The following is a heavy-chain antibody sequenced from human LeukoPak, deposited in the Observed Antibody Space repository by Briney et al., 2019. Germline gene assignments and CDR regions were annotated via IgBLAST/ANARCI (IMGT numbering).Heavy chain of an antibody. D-gene: IGHD3-22*01. CDR2: IYTSGST. V-gene: IGHV4-4*07. Sequence: KASETLSLTCTVSGGSISGYYWSWIRQPAGKGLEWIGRIYTSGSTNYNPSLKSRVTISVDTSKNQFSLKLSSVTAADTAVYYCAGSPGSGYYHDAFDIWGQGTMVTVSS. J-gene: IGHJ3*02. CDR3: AGSPGSGYYHDAFDI. CDR1: GGSISGYY.